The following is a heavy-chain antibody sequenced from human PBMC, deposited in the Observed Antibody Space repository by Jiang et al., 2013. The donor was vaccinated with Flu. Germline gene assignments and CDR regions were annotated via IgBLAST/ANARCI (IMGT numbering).Heavy chain of an antibody. V-gene: IGHV3-30*18. J-gene: IGHJ4*02. CDR1: GFTFSSYG. CDR2: ISYDGSNK. D-gene: IGHD1-26*01. CDR3: AKGVVGATLSFDY. Sequence: VQLVESGGGVVQPGRSLRLSCAASGFTFSSYGMHWVRQAPGKGLEWVAVISYDGSNKYYADSVKGRFTISRDNSKNTLYLQMNSLRAEDTAVYYCAKGVVGATLSFDYWAREPWSPSPQ.